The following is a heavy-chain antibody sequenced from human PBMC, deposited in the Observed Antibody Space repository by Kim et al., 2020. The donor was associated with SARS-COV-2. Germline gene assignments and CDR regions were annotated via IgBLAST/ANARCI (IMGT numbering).Heavy chain of an antibody. CDR1: GFTFSDYY. CDR2: ISSSGSTI. V-gene: IGHV3-11*01. J-gene: IGHJ4*02. Sequence: RLSCAASGFTFSDYYMSWIRQAPGKGLEWVSYISSSGSTIYYADSVKGRFTISRDNAKNSLYLQMNSLRAEDTAVYYCARGSRSSSWGLGTSVDFDYWGQGTLVTVSS. D-gene: IGHD6-13*01. CDR3: ARGSRSSSWGLGTSVDFDY.